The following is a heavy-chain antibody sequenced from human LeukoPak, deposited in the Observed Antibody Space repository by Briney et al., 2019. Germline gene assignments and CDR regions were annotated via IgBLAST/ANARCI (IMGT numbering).Heavy chain of an antibody. V-gene: IGHV3-21*01. CDR1: GFTFSSYS. J-gene: IGHJ3*02. CDR3: ARVVGSYEDDAFDI. Sequence: GGSLRLSCAASGFTFSSYSMNWVRQAPGKGLEWVSSISSSSSYIYYADSVKGRFTISRDNAKNSLYLQMNSLRAEDTAVYYCARVVGSYEDDAFDIWGQGTMVTVSS. CDR2: ISSSSSYI. D-gene: IGHD1-26*01.